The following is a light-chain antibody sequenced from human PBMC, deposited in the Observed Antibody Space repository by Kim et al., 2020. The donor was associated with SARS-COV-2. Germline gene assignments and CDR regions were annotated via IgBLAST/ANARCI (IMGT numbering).Light chain of an antibody. CDR3: MQGSHWTPT. V-gene: IGKV2-30*02. Sequence: QPASISCRSSQSLVHSNGNTYLTWFQQRPGQSPRRLIYRVSNRDSGVPDRFSGSGSVTDFTLKITRVEAEDVGVYYCMQGSHWTPTFGQGTKLEI. CDR2: RVS. J-gene: IGKJ2*01. CDR1: QSLVHSNGNTY.